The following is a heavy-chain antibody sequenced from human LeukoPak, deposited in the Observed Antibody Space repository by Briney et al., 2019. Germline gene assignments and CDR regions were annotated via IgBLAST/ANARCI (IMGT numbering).Heavy chain of an antibody. CDR3: ARSFYYDSSGYIYYYYYYYMDV. CDR1: GGTFSSYA. CDR2: IIPIFGTA. V-gene: IGHV1-69*13. Sequence: ASVKVSCKASGGTFSSYAISWVRQAPGQGLEWMGGIIPIFGTANYAQKFQGRVTITADESTSTAYMELSSLRSEDTAVYYCARSFYYDSSGYIYYYYYYYMDVWGKGTTVTVSS. D-gene: IGHD3-22*01. J-gene: IGHJ6*03.